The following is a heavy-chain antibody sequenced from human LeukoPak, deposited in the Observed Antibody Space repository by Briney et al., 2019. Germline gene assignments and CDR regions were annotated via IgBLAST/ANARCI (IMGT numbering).Heavy chain of an antibody. J-gene: IGHJ3*02. CDR3: ARLSQQTFDI. CDR1: GYTFTGYF. CDR2: IDPSGGST. V-gene: IGHV1-46*01. Sequence: ASVKVSCKASGYTFTGYFMHWVRQAPGQGLEWMEIIDPSGGSTSYAQKFQGRVTMTRDTSTSTVYMELSSLRSDDTAVYYCARLSQQTFDIWGQGTLVTVSS.